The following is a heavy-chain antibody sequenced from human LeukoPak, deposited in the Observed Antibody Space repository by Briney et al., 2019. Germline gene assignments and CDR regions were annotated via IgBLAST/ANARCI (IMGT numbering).Heavy chain of an antibody. J-gene: IGHJ4*02. V-gene: IGHV1-69*13. CDR3: AACSGLETTADFEF. Sequence: SVKVSCKASGGTFSSYAISWVRQAPGQGLEWMGGIIPIFGTANYAQKFQGRVTITADESTSTAYMELSSLRSEDTALYYCAACSGLETTADFEFWGRGTLVTVSS. D-gene: IGHD4-17*01. CDR2: IIPIFGTA. CDR1: GGTFSSYA.